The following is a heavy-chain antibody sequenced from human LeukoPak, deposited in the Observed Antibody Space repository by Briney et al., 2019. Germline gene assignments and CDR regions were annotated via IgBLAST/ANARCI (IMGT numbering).Heavy chain of an antibody. D-gene: IGHD1-26*01. CDR1: GFTFRSHA. V-gene: IGHV3-23*01. CDR2: IYVNGGTT. Sequence: GGSLRLSCVGSGFTFRSHAMSWVRQAPEKGLEFVSGIYVNGGTTYYADSVKGRFTISRDNSKNTLYLQMNSLRGEDTAVYYCAKNSGSYSWFDYWGQGTLVTVSS. CDR3: AKNSGSYSWFDY. J-gene: IGHJ4*02.